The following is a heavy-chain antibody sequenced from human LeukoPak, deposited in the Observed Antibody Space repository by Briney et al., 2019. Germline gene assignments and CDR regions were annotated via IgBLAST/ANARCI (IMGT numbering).Heavy chain of an antibody. CDR1: GYSISSGFY. J-gene: IGHJ4*02. V-gene: IGHV4-38-2*01. CDR2: INHSGGT. Sequence: PSETLSLTCAVSGYSISSGFYWGWIRQPPGKGLEWIGSINHSGGTYYNPSLKSRVTISIDTSKNHFSLNLSFVTAADTAMYYCARGGNFAFWGQGTLVTVSS. CDR3: ARGGNFAF.